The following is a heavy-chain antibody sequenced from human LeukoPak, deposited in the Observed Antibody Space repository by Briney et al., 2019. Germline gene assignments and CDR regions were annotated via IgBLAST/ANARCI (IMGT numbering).Heavy chain of an antibody. CDR2: INPNSGGT. V-gene: IGHV1-2*02. D-gene: IGHD6-19*01. CDR3: ARDPSSGWPNYYYYMDV. J-gene: IGHJ6*03. Sequence: ASVKVSCKASGYTFTGYYIHWVRQAPGQGLEWMGWINPNSGGTNYAQKFQGRVTMTRDTSISTVYMELSRLRSDDTAVYYCARDPSSGWPNYYYYMDVWGKGTTVTISS. CDR1: GYTFTGYY.